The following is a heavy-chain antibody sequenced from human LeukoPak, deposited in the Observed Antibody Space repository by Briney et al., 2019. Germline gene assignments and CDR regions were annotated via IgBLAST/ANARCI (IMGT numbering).Heavy chain of an antibody. CDR2: IFAGRNT. CDR3: ARLWCGGGNCPGGPFEY. Sequence: SETLSLTCTVSGGSISNYYWSWIRQPAGKGLEWIGRIFAGRNTDHNPSLKSRVTMSLDSSKNQFSLRLTSVTAADTAVYYCARLWCGGGNCPGGPFEYWGQGILVTVSS. D-gene: IGHD2-15*01. CDR1: GGSISNYY. V-gene: IGHV4-4*07. J-gene: IGHJ4*02.